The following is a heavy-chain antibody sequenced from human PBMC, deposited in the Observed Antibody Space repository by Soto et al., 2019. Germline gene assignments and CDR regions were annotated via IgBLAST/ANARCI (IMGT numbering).Heavy chain of an antibody. J-gene: IGHJ4*02. V-gene: IGHV1-2*04. CDR2: INPNSGGT. D-gene: IGHD2-2*01. Sequence: GASVKVSCKASGYTFTGYYMHWARQAPGQGLEWMGWINPNSGGTNYAQKFQGWVTMTRDTSISTAYMELSRLRSDDTAVYYCAREGDIVVVPAAFDYWGQGTLVTVSS. CDR3: AREGDIVVVPAAFDY. CDR1: GYTFTGYY.